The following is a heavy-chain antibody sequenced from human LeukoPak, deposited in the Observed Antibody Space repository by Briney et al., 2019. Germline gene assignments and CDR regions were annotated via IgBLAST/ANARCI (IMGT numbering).Heavy chain of an antibody. CDR3: ARVPSSLYYDFWSGPFDY. J-gene: IGHJ4*02. Sequence: SETLSLTCTVSGGSISSSSYYWGWIRQPPGKGLEWIGEINHSGSTNYNPSLKSRVTISVDTSKNQFSLKLSSVTAADTAVYYCARVPSSLYYDFWSGPFDYWGQGTLVTVSS. CDR2: INHSGST. D-gene: IGHD3-3*01. CDR1: GGSISSSSYY. V-gene: IGHV4-39*07.